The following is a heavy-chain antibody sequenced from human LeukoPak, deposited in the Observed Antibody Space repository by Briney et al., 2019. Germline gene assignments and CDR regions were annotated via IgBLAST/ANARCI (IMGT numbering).Heavy chain of an antibody. J-gene: IGHJ3*02. D-gene: IGHD3-22*01. V-gene: IGHV3-7*01. CDR1: GFTFSDYY. Sequence: GGSLRLSCAASGFTFSDYYMSWIRQAPGKGLEWVANINEDGSEKNYVDSVKGRFTISRDNAKNSLHLEMNSLTAEDTAVYYCANYYDSSGYYALDMWGQGTMVTVSP. CDR3: ANYYDSSGYYALDM. CDR2: INEDGSEK.